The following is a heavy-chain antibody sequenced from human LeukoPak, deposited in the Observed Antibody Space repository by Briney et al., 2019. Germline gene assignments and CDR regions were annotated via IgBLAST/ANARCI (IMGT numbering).Heavy chain of an antibody. Sequence: GGSLRLSCAASGFTFSSYEMNWVRQAPGKGLEWVSYISSSGSTIYYADSVKSRFTISRDNAKNSLYLQMNSLRAEDTAVYYCARDPLTNYCGSDRDGDYWGQGTLVTVSS. CDR2: ISSSGSTI. D-gene: IGHD3-10*01. CDR3: ARDPLTNYCGSDRDGDY. CDR1: GFTFSSYE. J-gene: IGHJ4*02. V-gene: IGHV3-48*03.